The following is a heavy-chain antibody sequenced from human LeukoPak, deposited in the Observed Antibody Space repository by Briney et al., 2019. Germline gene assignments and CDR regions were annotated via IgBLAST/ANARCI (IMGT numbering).Heavy chain of an antibody. V-gene: IGHV3-48*03. J-gene: IGHJ4*02. CDR3: ARDGGSGILD. CDR2: ISSNGSPI. Sequence: GGSLRLSCAASGFTFSSYEMNWVRQAPGKGLEWVSYISSNGSPIFYADSVKVRFTISRDNAKNPLSLLMNSLRAEDTAVYYCARDGGSGILDWGQGTLVTVPS. D-gene: IGHD3-10*01. CDR1: GFTFSSYE.